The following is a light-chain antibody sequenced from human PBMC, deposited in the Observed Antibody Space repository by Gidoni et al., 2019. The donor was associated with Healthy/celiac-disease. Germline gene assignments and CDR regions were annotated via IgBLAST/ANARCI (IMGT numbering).Light chain of an antibody. CDR3: QQYGSSPPYT. J-gene: IGKJ2*01. CDR2: GAS. CDR1: QSVISGY. V-gene: IGKV3-20*01. Sequence: EIVLTQSPGTLSLSPGERATLSCRASQSVISGYLAWYQQKPGQAPRLLIYGASSRATGLPDRFSGSGSGTDFTRTISRLEPDDCAVYYCQQYGSSPPYTFGQGTKLEIK.